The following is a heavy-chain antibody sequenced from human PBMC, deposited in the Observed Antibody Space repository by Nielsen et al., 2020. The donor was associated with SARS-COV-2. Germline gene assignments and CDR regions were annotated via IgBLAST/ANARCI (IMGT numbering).Heavy chain of an antibody. Sequence: ASVKVSCKASGYTFTSYYMHWVRQAPGQGLEWMGWINPNSGGTNYAQKFQGWVTMTRDTSISTAYMELSRLRSDDTAVYYCARAGTDSSSWYRRGQWFDPWGQGTLVTVSS. J-gene: IGHJ5*02. CDR2: INPNSGGT. V-gene: IGHV1-2*04. CDR3: ARAGTDSSSWYRRGQWFDP. CDR1: GYTFTSYY. D-gene: IGHD6-13*01.